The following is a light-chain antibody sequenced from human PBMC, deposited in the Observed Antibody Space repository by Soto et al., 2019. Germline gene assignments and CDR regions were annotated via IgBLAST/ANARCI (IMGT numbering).Light chain of an antibody. J-gene: IGKJ3*01. CDR3: QQYGSSPFT. Sequence: EIVLTQPPGTLSLSPGERATLSCRASQSVSNDYLAWYQQKPGQAPRLLIYGASSRATGIPDRFSDSGSGTDFTLTISRLEPEDFAVYFCQQYGSSPFTVGPGTKVDSK. V-gene: IGKV3-20*01. CDR2: GAS. CDR1: QSVSNDY.